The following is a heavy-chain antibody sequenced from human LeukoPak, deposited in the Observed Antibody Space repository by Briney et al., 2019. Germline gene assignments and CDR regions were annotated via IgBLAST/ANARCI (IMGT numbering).Heavy chain of an antibody. CDR2: VYPRNSDT. J-gene: IGHJ3*01. CDR3: VRLGLAVADLYDAFDV. V-gene: IGHV5-51*01. Sequence: GESLRISCGASGYTFTNSWIGWVRQMPGKGLGYMGIVYPRNSDTRYSPSFAGQVTISADKSITTAYLQWSRLRASDTATYYCVRLGLAVADLYDAFDVWGQGTAVAVS. D-gene: IGHD6-19*01. CDR1: GYTFTNSW.